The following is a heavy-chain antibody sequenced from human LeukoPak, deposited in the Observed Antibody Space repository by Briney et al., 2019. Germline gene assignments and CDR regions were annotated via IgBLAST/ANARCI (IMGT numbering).Heavy chain of an antibody. J-gene: IGHJ4*02. CDR1: GGSISSYY. D-gene: IGHD6-19*01. V-gene: IGHV4-59*01. CDR3: ARGQHGYSSGWYDY. CDR2: IYYSGST. Sequence: SETLSLTCTVSGGSISSYYWSWIRQPPGKGLEWMGYIYYSGSTNYNPSLKSRVTISVDTSNNHFSLKLSSVTAADTAVYYCARGQHGYSSGWYDYWGQGNLVTVSS.